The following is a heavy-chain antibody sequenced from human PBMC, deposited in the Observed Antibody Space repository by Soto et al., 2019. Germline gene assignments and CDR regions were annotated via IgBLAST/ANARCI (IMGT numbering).Heavy chain of an antibody. CDR1: GFTFSDYA. CDR2: VSHDGRNT. D-gene: IGHD6-19*01. J-gene: IGHJ4*02. CDR3: AKGGRQWLVTSGFNY. Sequence: VQLVESGGGVVQPGRSLRLSCAASGFTFSDYAMHWVRQAPGKGLEWVAVVSHDGRNTHYADSVKGRFTISRDSSKYTVSLEMTSRRAEDTAVYYCAKGGRQWLVTSGFNYWGQGALVTVSS. V-gene: IGHV3-30*18.